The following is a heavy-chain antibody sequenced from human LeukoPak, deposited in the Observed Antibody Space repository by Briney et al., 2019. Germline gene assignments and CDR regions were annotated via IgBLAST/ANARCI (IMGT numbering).Heavy chain of an antibody. J-gene: IGHJ5*02. V-gene: IGHV3-9*01. CDR2: ISWNSGSI. CDR1: GFTFDDYA. CDR3: AKEILSAVVVVPXATNWFDP. D-gene: IGHD2-2*01. Sequence: PGGSLRLSCAASGFTFDDYAMHWVRQAPGKGLEWVSGISWNSGSIGYADSVKGRFTISRDNAKNTLYLQMNSLRAEDTAVYYCAKEILSAVVVVPXATNWFDP.